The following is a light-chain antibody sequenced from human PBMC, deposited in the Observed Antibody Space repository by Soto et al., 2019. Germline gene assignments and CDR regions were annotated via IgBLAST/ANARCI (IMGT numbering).Light chain of an antibody. CDR3: QQYDSSFT. V-gene: IGKV3-20*01. Sequence: IVLTQSPATLSLSPGERATLSCTASQHVTTTYIAWYQQKFGQAPRLLIYGASTRATGTPDRFTGGGFGTDFTLTISRVEPEDFAVYYCQQYDSSFTFGGGTXV. CDR2: GAS. CDR1: QHVTTTY. J-gene: IGKJ4*01.